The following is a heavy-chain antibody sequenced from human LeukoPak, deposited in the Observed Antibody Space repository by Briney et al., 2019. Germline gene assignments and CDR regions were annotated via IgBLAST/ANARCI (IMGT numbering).Heavy chain of an antibody. CDR2: ISYDGSNK. Sequence: GRSLRLSCAASGFTFSSYVMHWVRQAPGKGLEWVAVISYDGSNKYYADSVKGRFTISRDNSKNTLYLQMNSLRAEDTAVYYCAKDQGDHWGQGTLVTVPS. CDR3: AKDQGDH. J-gene: IGHJ4*02. CDR1: GFTFSSYV. V-gene: IGHV3-30*18.